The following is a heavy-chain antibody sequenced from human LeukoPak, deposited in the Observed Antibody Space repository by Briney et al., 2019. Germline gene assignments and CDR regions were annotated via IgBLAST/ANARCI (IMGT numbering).Heavy chain of an antibody. J-gene: IGHJ3*01. D-gene: IGHD6-19*01. Sequence: GESLKISCKGSGYRFTSYWIGWVRQMPGKGLECMGLIYPGDSDIRYSPSFQGQVTISADKSVSTSFLQWSSLKASDTAMYYCATGYSGGRGAFDLWGQGTMVTVSS. V-gene: IGHV5-51*01. CDR3: ATGYSGGRGAFDL. CDR1: GYRFTSYW. CDR2: IYPGDSDI.